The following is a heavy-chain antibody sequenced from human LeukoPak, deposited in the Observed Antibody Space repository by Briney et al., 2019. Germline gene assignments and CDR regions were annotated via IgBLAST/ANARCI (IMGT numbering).Heavy chain of an antibody. CDR2: IKQDGSEK. CDR3: ARDSGDSSYFDY. V-gene: IGHV3-7*01. CDR1: GFTFSSYW. D-gene: IGHD3-10*01. J-gene: IGHJ4*02. Sequence: GGSQRLSCAASGFTFSSYWMSWVRQAPGKGLEWVANIKQDGSEKYYVDSVKGRFTISRDNAKNSLYLLMNSLRAEDTAVYYCARDSGDSSYFDYWGQGTLVTVSS.